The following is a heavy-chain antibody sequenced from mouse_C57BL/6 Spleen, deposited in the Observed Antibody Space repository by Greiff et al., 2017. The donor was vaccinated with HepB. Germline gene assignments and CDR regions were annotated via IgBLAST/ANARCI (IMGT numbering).Heavy chain of an antibody. CDR3: AREGYGNFPFDY. D-gene: IGHD2-10*02. CDR2: IHPNSGST. J-gene: IGHJ2*01. Sequence: QVQLQQPGAELVKPGASVKLSCKASGYTFTSYWMHWVKQRPGQGLEWIGMIHPNSGSTNYNEKFKSKATLTVDKSSSTAYMQLISLTSEDSAVYYCAREGYGNFPFDYWGQGTTLTVSS. CDR1: GYTFTSYW. V-gene: IGHV1-64*01.